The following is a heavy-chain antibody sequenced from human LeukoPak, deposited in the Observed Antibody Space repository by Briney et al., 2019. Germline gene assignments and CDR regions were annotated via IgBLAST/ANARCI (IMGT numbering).Heavy chain of an antibody. CDR2: KTYSGIT. V-gene: IGHV4-59*08. CDR3: ARSGDSHAYYFDY. D-gene: IGHD1-26*01. Sequence: PSETLSLTCSVSGGSISTYYWNWIRQPPGKGLEWIGYKTYSGITNYNPSLKSRITISIDTSKNQFSLKLSSVTAADTAVYYCARSGDSHAYYFDYWGQGTAVTVSS. J-gene: IGHJ4*02. CDR1: GGSISTYY.